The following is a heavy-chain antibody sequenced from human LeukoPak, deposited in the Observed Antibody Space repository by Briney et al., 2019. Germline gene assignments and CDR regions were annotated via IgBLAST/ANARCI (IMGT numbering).Heavy chain of an antibody. Sequence: SETLSLTCTVSGSSINGHCWSWLRQPPGKGLEWIGYIYSTSSDSVLYNPFLKSRVTLSFDTFNNQLSLSLTSVTAADTAIYYCAGLHFAAAEEFDPWGQGTLVTVSS. CDR1: GSSINGHC. CDR3: AGLHFAAAEEFDP. J-gene: IGHJ5*02. V-gene: IGHV4-59*08. D-gene: IGHD6-13*01. CDR2: IYSTSSDSV.